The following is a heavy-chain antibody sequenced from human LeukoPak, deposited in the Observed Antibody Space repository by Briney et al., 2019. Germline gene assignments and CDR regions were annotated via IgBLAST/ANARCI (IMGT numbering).Heavy chain of an antibody. CDR3: ANSFGPVIAAAGTGAD. D-gene: IGHD6-13*01. CDR1: GFTFSTYW. Sequence: GGSLRLSCAASGFTFSTYWMSWVRQAPGKGLEWVANIKQDGSEKYYMDSVEGRFTLSRDDAKNSLYLQMNSLRAEDTAVYYCANSFGPVIAAAGTGADWGQGTLVTVSS. V-gene: IGHV3-7*01. CDR2: IKQDGSEK. J-gene: IGHJ4*02.